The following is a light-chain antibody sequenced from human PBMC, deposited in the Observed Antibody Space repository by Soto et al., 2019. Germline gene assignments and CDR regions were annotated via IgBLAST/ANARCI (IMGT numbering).Light chain of an antibody. Sequence: QSVLTQPPSASGTPGQRVTISCSGSSSKIGSNTVNWYQQLPGTAPKLLIYSNNQRPSGVPDRFSGSKSGTSASLAISGLQSEDEADYYCAACDDSLNGLVVFGGGTKLTVI. J-gene: IGLJ2*01. CDR3: AACDDSLNGLVV. CDR2: SNN. CDR1: SSKIGSNT. V-gene: IGLV1-44*01.